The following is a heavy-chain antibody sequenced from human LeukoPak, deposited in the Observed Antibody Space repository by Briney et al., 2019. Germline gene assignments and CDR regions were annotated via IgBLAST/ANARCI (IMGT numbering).Heavy chain of an antibody. CDR2: ISYDGSNK. V-gene: IGHV3-30*18. Sequence: GGSLRLSCAASGFTFSSSGTHWVPHAPAKGLQWVAVISYDGSNKYYTNSVKGGFTISRDNSKNTVYLQMNSLRAEDTAVYYCAKGQPGGTQLPSWAPYYFDYWGQGTLVTVSS. CDR3: AKGQPGGTQLPSWAPYYFDY. D-gene: IGHD5-18*01. CDR1: GFTFSSSG. J-gene: IGHJ4*02.